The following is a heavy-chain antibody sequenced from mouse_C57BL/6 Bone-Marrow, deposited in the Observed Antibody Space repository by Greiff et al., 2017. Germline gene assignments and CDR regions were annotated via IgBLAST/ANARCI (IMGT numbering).Heavy chain of an antibody. V-gene: IGHV14-4*01. J-gene: IGHJ4*01. CDR2: IDPENGDT. D-gene: IGHD2-4*01. Sequence: EVKVVESGAELVRPGASVKLSCTASGFNIKDDYMPWVKQRPEQGLEWIGWIDPENGDTEYASKFQGKATITADTSSNTAYLQLSSLTSEDTAVYYCTTLYDYDGGYWGQGTSVTVSS. CDR3: TTLYDYDGGY. CDR1: GFNIKDDY.